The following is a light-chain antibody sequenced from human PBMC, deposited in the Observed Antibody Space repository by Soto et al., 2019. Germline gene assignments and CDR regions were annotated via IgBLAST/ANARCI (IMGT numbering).Light chain of an antibody. CDR1: QGVSRW. Sequence: DIHMTRSPSSVSASVGNTFTITCRASQGVSRWLAWYQQKTGQAPKVLIYTTPELQSGVPSRLSGSGYGTDLTLTISNMKNEDFETYYCQQANGFTITFGQGTRLEIK. CDR3: QQANGFTIT. V-gene: IGKV1D-12*01. J-gene: IGKJ5*01. CDR2: TTP.